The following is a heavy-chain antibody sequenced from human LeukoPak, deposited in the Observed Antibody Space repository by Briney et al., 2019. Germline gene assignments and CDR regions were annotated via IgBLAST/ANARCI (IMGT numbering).Heavy chain of an antibody. CDR2: VNPNSGGT. J-gene: IGHJ5*02. Sequence: ASVKVSCKASGYTFTSYYMHWVRQASGQGLEWMGRVNPNSGGTNYAQKFQGRVTMTRNTSISTAYMELSSLRSEDTAVYYCARGRAAGTVDWFDPWGQGTLVTVSS. D-gene: IGHD6-13*01. V-gene: IGHV1-2*06. CDR1: GYTFTSYY. CDR3: ARGRAAGTVDWFDP.